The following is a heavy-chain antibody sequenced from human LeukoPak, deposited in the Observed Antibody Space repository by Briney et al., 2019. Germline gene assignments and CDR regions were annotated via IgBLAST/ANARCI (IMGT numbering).Heavy chain of an antibody. CDR2: IYPYSGDT. V-gene: IGHV1-2*02. Sequence: AAVKVSCKASGYTFTGYYIHWVRQAPGQGLEWMGWIYPYSGDTNYAQNFQGRVTMTRDTSISTAYMELSSLKSDDTAVYYCARDRNSGSSLDIWGQGTMLTVSS. J-gene: IGHJ3*02. D-gene: IGHD6-6*01. CDR3: ARDRNSGSSLDI. CDR1: GYTFTGYY.